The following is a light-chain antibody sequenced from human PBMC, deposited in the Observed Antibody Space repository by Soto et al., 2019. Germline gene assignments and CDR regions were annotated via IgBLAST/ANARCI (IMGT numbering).Light chain of an antibody. Sequence: IVITQSPLSLPFTPREPSSMSCGSSHSLLYSNAYNYIDWYLQKPGQSPQLLIYLGSHRASGVPDRFSGSGSGTNFTLKINRVEAEDVGIYYCMQGRESLTFGQGTRLEIK. CDR2: LGS. J-gene: IGKJ5*01. V-gene: IGKV2-28*01. CDR1: HSLLYSNAYNY. CDR3: MQGRESLT.